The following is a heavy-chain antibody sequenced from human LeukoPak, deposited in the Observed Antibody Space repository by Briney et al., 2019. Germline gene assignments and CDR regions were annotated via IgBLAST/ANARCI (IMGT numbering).Heavy chain of an antibody. V-gene: IGHV3-23*01. CDR2: ISGSGGGT. Sequence: GGSLRLSCAASGFTFSSYAMSWVRQAPGKGLEWVSAISGSGGGTYYADSVKGRFTISRDNSKNTLYLQMNSLRAEDTAVYYCAKDPRWQLQTSRWFDPWGQGTLVTVSS. D-gene: IGHD6-6*01. J-gene: IGHJ5*02. CDR1: GFTFSSYA. CDR3: AKDPRWQLQTSRWFDP.